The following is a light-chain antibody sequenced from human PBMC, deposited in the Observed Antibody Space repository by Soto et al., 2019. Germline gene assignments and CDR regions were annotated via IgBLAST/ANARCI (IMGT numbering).Light chain of an antibody. CDR3: QHYNDYSWT. CDR1: QSISVW. V-gene: IGKV1-5*03. CDR2: KTS. J-gene: IGKJ1*01. Sequence: DLHMTQSPSTLSASVGDRVTITCRASQSISVWLAWYQQKPGKAPNLLIYKTSSLETGVPSRFSGSGSGTEFTLTISSLQPDYFATYYCQHYNDYSWTFGQGTKVEIK.